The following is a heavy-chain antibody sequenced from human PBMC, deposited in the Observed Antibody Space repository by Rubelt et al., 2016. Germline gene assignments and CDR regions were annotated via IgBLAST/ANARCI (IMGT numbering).Heavy chain of an antibody. CDR3: ARNIRRRGVIFNWFDP. CDR2: IYYSGST. D-gene: IGHD3-10*01. J-gene: IGHJ5*02. CDR1: GGSISSSSYY. V-gene: IGHV4-39*01. Sequence: QLQLQESGPGLVKPSETLSLTCTVSGGSISSSSYYWGWIRQPPGKGLEWIGSIYYSGSTYYNPSLKSRATISVDTPKNQCALKLGSGTAGDTAVYYCARNIRRRGVIFNWFDPWGQGTLVTVSS.